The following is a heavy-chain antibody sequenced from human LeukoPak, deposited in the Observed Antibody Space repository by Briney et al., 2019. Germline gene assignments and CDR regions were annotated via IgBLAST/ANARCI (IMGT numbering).Heavy chain of an antibody. Sequence: KPSETLSLTCTVSGGSISSYYWSWIRQPPGKGLEWIGYIYYSGSTNYNPSLKSRVTISVDTSKNQFSLKLSSVTAADTAVYYCARLLTTPYYDILTGYYGESFDYWGQGTLVTVSS. CDR2: IYYSGST. J-gene: IGHJ4*02. V-gene: IGHV4-59*08. CDR3: ARLLTTPYYDILTGYYGESFDY. D-gene: IGHD3-9*01. CDR1: GGSISSYY.